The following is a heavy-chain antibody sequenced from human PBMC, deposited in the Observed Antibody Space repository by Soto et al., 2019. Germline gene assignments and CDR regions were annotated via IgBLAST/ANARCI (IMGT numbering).Heavy chain of an antibody. CDR2: IKSNGGKG. V-gene: IGHV3-64*02. CDR3: ARGGSRSYYFDD. J-gene: IGHJ4*02. D-gene: IGHD3-22*01. Sequence: GGSLRLSCAVSGFPFSTYWMCWARQAPGKGLECVANIKSNGGKGYYADSVKGRFTISRDNSKNTLYLQMGSLRAEDMAVYYCARGGSRSYYFDDWGQGTLVTLSS. CDR1: GFPFSTYW.